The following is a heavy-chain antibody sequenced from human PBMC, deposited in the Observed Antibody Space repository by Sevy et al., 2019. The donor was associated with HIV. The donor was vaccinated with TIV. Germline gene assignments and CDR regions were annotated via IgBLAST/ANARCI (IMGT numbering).Heavy chain of an antibody. J-gene: IGHJ4*02. V-gene: IGHV3-53*01. CDR3: ARAGRRYSSSWYDY. Sequence: GGSLRLSCAASGFTVSSNYMSWVRQAPGKGLERVSVIYSGGSTYYADSVKGRFTISRDNSKNTLYLQMNSLRAEDTAVYYCARAGRRYSSSWYDYWGQGTLVTVSS. CDR2: IYSGGST. CDR1: GFTVSSNY. D-gene: IGHD6-13*01.